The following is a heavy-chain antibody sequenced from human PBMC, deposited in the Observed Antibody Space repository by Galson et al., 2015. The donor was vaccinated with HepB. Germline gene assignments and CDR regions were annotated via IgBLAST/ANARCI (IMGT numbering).Heavy chain of an antibody. CDR3: AKDDKWELHFLDY. J-gene: IGHJ4*02. V-gene: IGHV3-30*18. CDR2: ISYDGSNK. CDR1: GFTFSIYG. Sequence: SLRLSCAASGFTFSIYGMHWVRQAPGKGLEWVAVISYDGSNKYYADSVKGRFTISRDKSKNTLYLQMISVIAEDTAVYYCAKDDKWELHFLDYWSQGTLVTVAS. D-gene: IGHD1-26*01.